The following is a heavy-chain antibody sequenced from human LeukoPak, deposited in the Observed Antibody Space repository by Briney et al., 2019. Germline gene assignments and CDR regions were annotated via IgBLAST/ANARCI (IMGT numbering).Heavy chain of an antibody. CDR2: IYYSGST. V-gene: IGHV4-59*01. CDR1: GGSISSYY. J-gene: IGHJ4*02. Sequence: SETLSLTCTVSGGSISSYYWSWIRQPPGKGLEWIGYIYYSGSTNYNPSLKSRVTISVDTSKNQFSLKLSSVTAADTAVYYCARGSDDPLDYWGQGTLVTVSS. CDR3: ARGSDDPLDY.